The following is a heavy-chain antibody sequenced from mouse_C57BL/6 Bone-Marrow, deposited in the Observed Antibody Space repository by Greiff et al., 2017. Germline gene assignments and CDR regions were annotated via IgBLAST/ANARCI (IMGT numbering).Heavy chain of an antibody. CDR3: ARRPLMDY. CDR2: ISSGSSTI. CDR1: GFTFSDYG. J-gene: IGHJ4*01. Sequence: EVKLMESGGGLVKPGGSLKLSCAASGFTFSDYGMHWVRQAPEQGLEWVAYISSGSSTIYYADTVKGRFTISRDNAKNTLFLQMTSLRSEDTAMYYCARRPLMDYWGQGTSVTGSS. V-gene: IGHV5-17*01.